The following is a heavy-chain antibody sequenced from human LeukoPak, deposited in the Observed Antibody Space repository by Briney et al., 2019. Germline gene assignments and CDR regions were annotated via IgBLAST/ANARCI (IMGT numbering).Heavy chain of an antibody. J-gene: IGHJ6*04. Sequence: QAGGSLRLSCAASGFTFSSYEMNWVRQARGKGLEGVSYISSSGSTIYYADSVKGRFPISTDNAKTSLYLQMNSLRAEDTAVYYCAELGITMIGGVWGKGTTVTISS. V-gene: IGHV3-48*03. CDR1: GFTFSSYE. CDR3: AELGITMIGGV. D-gene: IGHD3-10*02. CDR2: ISSSGSTI.